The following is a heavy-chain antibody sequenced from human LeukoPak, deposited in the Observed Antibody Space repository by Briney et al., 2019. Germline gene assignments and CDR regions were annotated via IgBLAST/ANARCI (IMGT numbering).Heavy chain of an antibody. CDR2: IGGDGGGT. CDR3: ARDRGGVAEYEFVC. V-gene: IGHV3-64*01. CDR1: GFNFRAYA. J-gene: IGHJ4*02. D-gene: IGHD6-19*01. Sequence: GGSLRLSCAASGFNFRAYAMHWVRQAPGKGLEHVSAIGGDGGGTYYGNSVKGRFTISRDNSNNTLYLQMGSLRTEDMAVYYCARDRGGVAEYEFVCWGQGTLVTVSS.